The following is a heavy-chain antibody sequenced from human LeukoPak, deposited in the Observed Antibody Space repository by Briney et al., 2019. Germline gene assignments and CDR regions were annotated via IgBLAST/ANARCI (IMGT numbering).Heavy chain of an antibody. Sequence: PSETLSLTCTVSGGSITSSSYYWGWIRQPPGKGLEWIGSVYYSGNTYYNSSLKSRVTISVDTSKNQFSLKLSSVTAADTAIYYCTREYGFMTTVFHAFDIWGQGTVVTVSS. D-gene: IGHD4-17*01. CDR3: TREYGFMTTVFHAFDI. V-gene: IGHV4-39*07. CDR2: VYYSGNT. CDR1: GGSITSSSYY. J-gene: IGHJ3*02.